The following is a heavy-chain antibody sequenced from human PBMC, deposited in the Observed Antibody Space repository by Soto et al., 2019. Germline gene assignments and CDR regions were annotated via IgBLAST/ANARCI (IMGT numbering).Heavy chain of an antibody. J-gene: IGHJ4*02. CDR2: ISGSGGST. CDR3: AKSHSPAYSWYKGSLSFDY. CDR1: GFTFSSYA. V-gene: IGHV3-23*01. Sequence: GGSLRLSCAASGFTFSSYAMSWVRQAPGKGLEWVSAISGSGGSTYYADSVKGRFTISRDNSKNTLYLQMNSLRAEDTAVYYCAKSHSPAYSWYKGSLSFDYWGQGTLVTVSS. D-gene: IGHD6-13*01.